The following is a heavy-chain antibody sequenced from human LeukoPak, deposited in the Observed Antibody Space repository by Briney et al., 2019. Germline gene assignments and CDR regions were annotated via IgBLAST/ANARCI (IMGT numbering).Heavy chain of an antibody. Sequence: GGSLRLSRAASGFAFSSYSMNWVRQPPGKGLEWVSSISSSSSYIYYAAFVKGRFTISRDNAKNSLYLQMNSLRAEDTAVYYCARGQPHDYGDYGANFDYWGQGTLVTVSS. CDR3: ARGQPHDYGDYGANFDY. CDR1: GFAFSSYS. D-gene: IGHD4-17*01. J-gene: IGHJ4*02. V-gene: IGHV3-21*01. CDR2: ISSSSSYI.